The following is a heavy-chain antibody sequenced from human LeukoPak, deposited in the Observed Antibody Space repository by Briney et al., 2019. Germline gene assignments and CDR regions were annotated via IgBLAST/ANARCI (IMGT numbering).Heavy chain of an antibody. V-gene: IGHV1-69*05. Sequence: ASVKVSCKASGGRVTGYAISWVRQAPGQGREWVGAIIPLLETSKYAPKLQGIVTITTDESTSTAYMELSSLTSDDTVVYFGARYRRDWDYDLWGRGTLVTLSS. CDR2: IIPLLETS. J-gene: IGHJ2*01. D-gene: IGHD3-16*02. CDR1: GGRVTGYA. CDR3: ARYRRDWDYDL.